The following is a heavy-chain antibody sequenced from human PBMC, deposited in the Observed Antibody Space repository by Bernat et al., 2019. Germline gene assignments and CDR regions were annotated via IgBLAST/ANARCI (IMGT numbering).Heavy chain of an antibody. Sequence: QITLKESGPTLVKPTQTLTLTCTFSGFSLSTSGVGMAWIRQPPGKALEWLALVYWDDDKRYSPSLKNRLTITKDTSKNQVVLTMTNMDPVDTATYYCAHTFTMIQGGPNFDYWGQGTLVTVSS. CDR3: AHTFTMIQGGPNFDY. CDR1: GFSLSTSGVG. D-gene: IGHD3-10*01. CDR2: VYWDDDK. V-gene: IGHV2-5*02. J-gene: IGHJ4*02.